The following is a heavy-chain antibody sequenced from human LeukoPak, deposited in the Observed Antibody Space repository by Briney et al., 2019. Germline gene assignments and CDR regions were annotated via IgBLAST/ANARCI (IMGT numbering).Heavy chain of an antibody. J-gene: IGHJ4*02. Sequence: GGSLRLSCAASGFTFSSYWMHWVRQAPGKGLVWVSRINSDGSSTSYADSVKGRFTISRDNAKNTLYLQMNSLRVEDTAVYYCARVGYSAQVDYWGQGTLVTVSS. V-gene: IGHV3-74*01. CDR2: INSDGSST. CDR3: ARVGYSAQVDY. D-gene: IGHD4-23*01. CDR1: GFTFSSYW.